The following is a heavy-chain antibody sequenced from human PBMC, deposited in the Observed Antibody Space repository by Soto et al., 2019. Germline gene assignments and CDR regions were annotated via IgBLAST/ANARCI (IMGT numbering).Heavy chain of an antibody. CDR2: TSAYNGNT. J-gene: IGHJ4*02. V-gene: IGHV1-18*01. Sequence: ASVKVSCKAAGYTFTSYGISWGRQAPGQGLEWMGWTSAYNGNTNYAQKLQGRVTMTTDTSTSTAYMELRSLRSDDTAVYYCARDGAPYCSSTSCYATFDYWGQGTLVTVSS. CDR3: ARDGAPYCSSTSCYATFDY. CDR1: GYTFTSYG. D-gene: IGHD2-2*01.